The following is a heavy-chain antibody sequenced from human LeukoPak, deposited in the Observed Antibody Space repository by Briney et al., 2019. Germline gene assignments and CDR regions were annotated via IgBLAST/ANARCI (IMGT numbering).Heavy chain of an antibody. CDR1: GITFSNCN. J-gene: IGHJ6*03. CDR2: ITSSSSYT. D-gene: IGHD1-1*01. V-gene: IGHV3-21*01. CDR3: ARDPYNGAYSEGYYYYYMDV. Sequence: PGGSLRLSCAAPGITFSNCNMNWVRQAPGKGLEWISSITSSSSYTFYADSVKGRFTISRDNAKNSLYLQMNSLRVEDTAIYYCARDPYNGAYSEGYYYYYMDVWGKGTTVTVSS.